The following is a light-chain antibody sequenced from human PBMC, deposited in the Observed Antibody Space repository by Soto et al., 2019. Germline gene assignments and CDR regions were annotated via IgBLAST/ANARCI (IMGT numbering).Light chain of an antibody. Sequence: EVVLTQSPATLSVSPGEGVTLSCRASQSVSSNLAWYQQKSGQAPRLLIYGASTRATGIPARFSGGGSGTEFTLTISSLQSEDFAVYYCQQYNTWPPITFGQGTRLEIK. V-gene: IGKV3-15*01. J-gene: IGKJ5*01. CDR2: GAS. CDR1: QSVSSN. CDR3: QQYNTWPPIT.